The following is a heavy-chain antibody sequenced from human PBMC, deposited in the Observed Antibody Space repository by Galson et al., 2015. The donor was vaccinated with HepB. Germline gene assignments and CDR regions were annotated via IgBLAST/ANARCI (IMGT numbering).Heavy chain of an antibody. V-gene: IGHV3-7*03. D-gene: IGHD3-16*01. CDR3: ARVGSYYYYGMDV. CDR2: IKQDGSEK. J-gene: IGHJ6*02. CDR1: GFTFSSYW. Sequence: SLRLSCAASGFTFSSYWMSWVRQAPGKGLEWVANIKQDGSEKYYVDSVKGRFTISRDNAKNSLYLQMNSLRAEDTAVYYCARVGSYYYYGMDVWGQGTTVTVSS.